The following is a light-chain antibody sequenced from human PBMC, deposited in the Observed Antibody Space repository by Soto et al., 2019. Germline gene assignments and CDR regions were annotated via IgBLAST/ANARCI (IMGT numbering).Light chain of an antibody. CDR2: SNN. CDR3: AAWDDSLNGVV. Sequence: QLVLTQPPSASGTPGQRVTISCSGSSSNIGSKTVNWYQQLPGTAPKLLSYSNNQRPSGVPDRFSGSKSGTSASLAISGLQSEDEADYYCAAWDDSLNGVVFGGGTKVTVL. CDR1: SSNIGSKT. J-gene: IGLJ2*01. V-gene: IGLV1-44*01.